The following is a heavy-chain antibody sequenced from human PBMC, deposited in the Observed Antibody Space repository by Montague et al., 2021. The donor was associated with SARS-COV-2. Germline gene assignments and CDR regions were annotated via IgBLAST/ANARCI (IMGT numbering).Heavy chain of an antibody. CDR3: ARDLSSSGWYGGYFDF. CDR2: NSRSGRT. CDR1: GGSLSSSNW. D-gene: IGHD6-19*01. J-gene: IGHJ4*02. Sequence: SETLSLTCAVSGGSLSSSNWCCCVRPPPGEVLALFGGNSRSGRTHYNPSLLSRVTIPVDKSNNQFFLKLTSVTAADTAMYYCARDLSSSGWYGGYFDFWGQGSLVTVSS. V-gene: IGHV4-4*02.